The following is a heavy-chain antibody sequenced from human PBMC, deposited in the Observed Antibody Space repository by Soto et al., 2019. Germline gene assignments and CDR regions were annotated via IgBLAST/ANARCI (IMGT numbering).Heavy chain of an antibody. Sequence: SETLCITCTFYVASLHSGGYSWAWIRQNPGKGLEWIGYIYYTGVTYYNPSLGSRVNISVDTSKNQFSLELTSVTAADTAVYHCARDGSTTANWLDPWGQGLMVTVSS. CDR3: ARDGSTTANWLDP. CDR1: VASLHSGGYS. V-gene: IGHV4-31*03. J-gene: IGHJ5*02. D-gene: IGHD2-2*01. CDR2: IYYTGVT.